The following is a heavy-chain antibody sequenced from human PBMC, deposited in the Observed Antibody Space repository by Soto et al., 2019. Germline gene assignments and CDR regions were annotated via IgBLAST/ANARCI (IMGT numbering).Heavy chain of an antibody. D-gene: IGHD3-3*01. Sequence: PGESLKISCKGSGYSFTSYWIGWVRQMPGKGLEWMGIIYPGDSDTRYSPSFQGQVTISADKSISTAYLQWSSLKASDTAMYYCARLFPETLNFWSGYLYYFDYWGQGTLVTVSS. CDR3: ARLFPETLNFWSGYLYYFDY. CDR1: GYSFTSYW. CDR2: IYPGDSDT. V-gene: IGHV5-51*01. J-gene: IGHJ4*02.